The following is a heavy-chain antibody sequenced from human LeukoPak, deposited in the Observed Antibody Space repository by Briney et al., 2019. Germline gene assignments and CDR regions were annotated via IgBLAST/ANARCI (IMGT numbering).Heavy chain of an antibody. J-gene: IGHJ4*02. Sequence: GGSLRLSCAASGFTFSSYAMSWVRQAPGKGLEWVSAISGSGGSTYYADSVKGRFTISRDNSKSTLYLQMNSLRAEDTAVYYCAKVRYDSSGFALWPFDYWGQGTLVTVSS. D-gene: IGHD3-22*01. V-gene: IGHV3-23*01. CDR1: GFTFSSYA. CDR2: ISGSGGST. CDR3: AKVRYDSSGFALWPFDY.